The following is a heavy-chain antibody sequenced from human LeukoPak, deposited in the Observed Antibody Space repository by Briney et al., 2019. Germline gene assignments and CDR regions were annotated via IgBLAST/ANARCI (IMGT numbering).Heavy chain of an antibody. D-gene: IGHD3-22*01. J-gene: IGHJ3*02. CDR2: ISSSIGYI. Sequence: GGSLRLSCAASGFTFSSYSMNWVRQAPGKGLEWVSSISSSIGYIYYADSVKGRFTISRDNAKNSLYLQMNSLRAEDTAVYYCARVTYYYDSSGYSNDAFDIWGQGTMVTVSS. CDR1: GFTFSSYS. V-gene: IGHV3-21*01. CDR3: ARVTYYYDSSGYSNDAFDI.